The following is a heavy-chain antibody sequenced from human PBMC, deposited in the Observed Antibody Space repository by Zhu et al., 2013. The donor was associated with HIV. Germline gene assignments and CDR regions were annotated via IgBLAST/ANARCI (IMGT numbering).Heavy chain of an antibody. CDR3: VRYCGGDCYPSKNWFDP. CDR1: NYSISSGFY. J-gene: IGHJ5*02. D-gene: IGHD2-21*01. CDR2: IYHSGRT. V-gene: IGHV4-38-2*01. Sequence: QVQLQESGPGLVKPSETLSVTCGVSNYSISSGFYWGWIRQPPGKGLEWIGTIYHSGRTYCKPSLKSRVTISVDPSKNQFSLKLRSVTAADTAVYYCVRYCGGDCYPSKNWFDPWGQGTLVTVSS.